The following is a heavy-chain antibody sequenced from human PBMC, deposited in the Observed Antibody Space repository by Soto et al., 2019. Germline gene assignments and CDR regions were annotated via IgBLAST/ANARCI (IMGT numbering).Heavy chain of an antibody. D-gene: IGHD3-16*01. V-gene: IGHV6-1*01. CDR2: TYYRSQWRH. CDR1: GDNVFRFYAA. CDR3: AREGGSSGTRWKNAFDI. Sequence: SQTLSLTGAISGDNVFRFYAAWNWIRQSPSRGLEWLGRTYYRSQWRHDYAVSVISRITINSDTAKNQFSLQLNSVTPDDTAVYYCAREGGSSGTRWKNAFDIWGQGTMVTVSS. J-gene: IGHJ3*02.